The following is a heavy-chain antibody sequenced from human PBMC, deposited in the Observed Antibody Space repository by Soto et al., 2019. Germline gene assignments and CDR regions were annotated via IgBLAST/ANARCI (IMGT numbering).Heavy chain of an antibody. CDR2: IYYSGST. D-gene: IGHD1-26*01. CDR1: GGSISSYY. CDR3: ARALGSYYDAFDI. J-gene: IGHJ3*02. V-gene: IGHV4-59*01. Sequence: PSETLCLTCTVSGGSISSYYWSWIRQPPGKGLEWIGYIYYSGSTNYNPSLKSRVTISVDTSKNQFSLKLSSVTAADTAVYYCARALGSYYDAFDIWGQGTMVTVSS.